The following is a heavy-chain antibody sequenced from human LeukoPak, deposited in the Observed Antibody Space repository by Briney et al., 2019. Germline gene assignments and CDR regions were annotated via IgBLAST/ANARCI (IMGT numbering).Heavy chain of an antibody. J-gene: IGHJ1*01. CDR3: ARVANYYDSSGYREYFQH. Sequence: SVKVSCKASGYTFTGYYMHWVRQAPGQGLEWMGWINPNSVGTNYAQKFQGRVTMTRDTSISTAYMELSRLRSDDTAVYYCARVANYYDSSGYREYFQHWGQGTLVTVSS. D-gene: IGHD3-22*01. CDR2: INPNSVGT. CDR1: GYTFTGYY. V-gene: IGHV1-2*02.